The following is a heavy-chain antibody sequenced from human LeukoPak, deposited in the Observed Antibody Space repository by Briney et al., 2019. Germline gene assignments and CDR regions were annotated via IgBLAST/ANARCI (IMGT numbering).Heavy chain of an antibody. CDR2: IYPGDSDT. J-gene: IGHJ4*02. Sequence: GESLKISCKGSGYSFTSYWVGWVRQMPGKGLEWMGIIYPGDSDTRYSPSFQGQVTISSDKSTSTAYLQWSSLKASDTAMYFCARRCSSSSTSCYAGSFDYWGQGTLVTVSS. CDR1: GYSFTSYW. V-gene: IGHV5-51*01. D-gene: IGHD2-2*01. CDR3: ARRCSSSSTSCYAGSFDY.